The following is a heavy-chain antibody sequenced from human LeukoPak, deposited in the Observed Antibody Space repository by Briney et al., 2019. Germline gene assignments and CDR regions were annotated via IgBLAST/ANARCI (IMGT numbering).Heavy chain of an antibody. CDR3: ARRVGSGWPVQH. CDR2: MNPNSGNT. V-gene: IGHV1-8*01. D-gene: IGHD6-19*01. Sequence: GASVKVSCKASGYTFSSYDINWVRQATGQGLEWMGWMNPNSGNTGYAQKLQGRLNMTRNTSIDTAYMELSSLRSDDTAVYYCARRVGSGWPVQHWGQGTLVTVSS. CDR1: GYTFSSYD. J-gene: IGHJ1*01.